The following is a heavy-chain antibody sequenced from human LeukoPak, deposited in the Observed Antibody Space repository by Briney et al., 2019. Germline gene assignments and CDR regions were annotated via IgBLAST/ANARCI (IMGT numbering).Heavy chain of an antibody. J-gene: IGHJ4*02. CDR3: ARAAEYSSGWYLFDY. Sequence: SETLSLTCTVSGGSISNYYWTWIRQPAGKGLEWIGRIYTSGGTNYNPSLKSRVTMSVDTSKNQFSLKLSSVTAADAAMYYCARAAEYSSGWYLFDYWGQGILVTVSA. V-gene: IGHV4-4*07. D-gene: IGHD6-19*01. CDR2: IYTSGGT. CDR1: GGSISNYY.